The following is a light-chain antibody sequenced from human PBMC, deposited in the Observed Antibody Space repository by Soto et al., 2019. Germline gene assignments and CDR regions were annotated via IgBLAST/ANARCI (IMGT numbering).Light chain of an antibody. J-gene: IGKJ2*01. CDR2: ATS. Sequence: EIVLTQSPGTLSLSPGERATLSCRASHSISSDTLAWYQQKPGQPPRLLIYATSGRATGIPDRFSGSGSGTDFTLSISRREPEDFAVYYCQRNAFGQGTKLEI. CDR3: QRNA. CDR1: HSISSDT. V-gene: IGKV3-20*01.